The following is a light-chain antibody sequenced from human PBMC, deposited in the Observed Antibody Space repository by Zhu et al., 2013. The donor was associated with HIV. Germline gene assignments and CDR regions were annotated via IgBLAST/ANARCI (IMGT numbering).Light chain of an antibody. CDR2: EAS. J-gene: IGKJ3*01. V-gene: IGKV1-9*01. CDR3: QQLNSYPIFA. Sequence: IQLTQSPSSLSASVGDRVTITCRASPGISTYLAWYQQKPGKAPKLLIYEASTLQSGVPSRFSGVGSGTDFTLTISSLQPEDAATYYCQQLNSYPIFAFGPGTKVNIK. CDR1: PGISTY.